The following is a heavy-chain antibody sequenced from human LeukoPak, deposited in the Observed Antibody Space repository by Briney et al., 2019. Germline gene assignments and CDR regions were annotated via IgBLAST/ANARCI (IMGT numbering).Heavy chain of an antibody. CDR1: GGSTRSYY. V-gene: IGHV4-59*01. CDR3: ARESDTSGPIDY. D-gene: IGHD3-22*01. CDR2: ISYSGNN. J-gene: IGHJ4*02. Sequence: SETLSLTCIVSGGSTRSYYWSWIRQTPGKGLEWIGYISYSGNNNYNPSLKSRVTMSVDTSKNQFSLKLTSVTAADTAVYFCARESDTSGPIDYWGQGRLVAVSS.